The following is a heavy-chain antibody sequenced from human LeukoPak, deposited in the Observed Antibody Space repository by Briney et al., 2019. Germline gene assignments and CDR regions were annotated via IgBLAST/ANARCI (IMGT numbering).Heavy chain of an antibody. Sequence: ASVKVSCKASGYTFTSYDINWVRQATGQGLEWMGWMNPNSGNTGYAQKFQGRVTMTRNTSISTAYMELSSLRSEDTAVYHCARTLSGWELLGGDAFDIWGQGTMVTVSS. CDR2: MNPNSGNT. J-gene: IGHJ3*02. CDR3: ARTLSGWELLGGDAFDI. CDR1: GYTFTSYD. D-gene: IGHD1-26*01. V-gene: IGHV1-8*01.